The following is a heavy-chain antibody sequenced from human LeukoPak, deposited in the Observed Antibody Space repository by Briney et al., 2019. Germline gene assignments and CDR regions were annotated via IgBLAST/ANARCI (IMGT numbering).Heavy chain of an antibody. CDR1: GFTFSSYE. Sequence: PGGSLRLSCAASGFTFSSYEMNWVRQAPGKGLEWVSCISSSGSTIYYADSVKGRFTISRDNAKNSLYLQMNSLRAEDTAVYYCAREGGTTLRFLEWLTYFDYWGQGTLVTVSS. V-gene: IGHV3-48*03. CDR3: AREGGTTLRFLEWLTYFDY. D-gene: IGHD3-3*01. J-gene: IGHJ4*02. CDR2: ISSSGSTI.